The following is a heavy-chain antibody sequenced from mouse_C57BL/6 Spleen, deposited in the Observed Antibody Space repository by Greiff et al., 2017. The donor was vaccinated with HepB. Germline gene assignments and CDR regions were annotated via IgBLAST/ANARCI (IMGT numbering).Heavy chain of an antibody. CDR3: AREYYYGSSGFAY. V-gene: IGHV7-3*01. CDR1: GFTFTDYY. D-gene: IGHD1-1*01. J-gene: IGHJ3*01. CDR2: IRNKANGYTT. Sequence: EVKVVESGGGLVQPGGSLSLSCAASGFTFTDYYMSWVRQPPGKALEWLGFIRNKANGYTTEYSASVKGRFTISRDNSQSILYLQMNALRAEDSATYYCAREYYYGSSGFAYWGQGTLVTVSA.